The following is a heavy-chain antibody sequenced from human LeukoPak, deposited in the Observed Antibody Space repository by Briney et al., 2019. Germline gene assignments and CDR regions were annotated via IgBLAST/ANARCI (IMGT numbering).Heavy chain of an antibody. CDR3: ARGGLRYCSGGSCYPGAAFDI. D-gene: IGHD2-15*01. Sequence: GGSLRLSCAASGFTFSSYAMHWVRQAPGKGLEWVAVISYDGSNKYYADSVKGRFTISRDNSKNTLYLQMNSLRAEDTAVYYCARGGLRYCSGGSCYPGAAFDIWGQGTMVTVSS. CDR1: GFTFSSYA. J-gene: IGHJ3*02. CDR2: ISYDGSNK. V-gene: IGHV3-30-3*01.